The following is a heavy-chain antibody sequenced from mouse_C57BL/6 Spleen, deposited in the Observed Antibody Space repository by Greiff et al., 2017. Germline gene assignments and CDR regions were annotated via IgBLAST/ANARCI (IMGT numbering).Heavy chain of an antibody. V-gene: IGHV3-6*01. CDR3: ARWGTTVLDY. CDR1: GYSITSGYY. J-gene: IGHJ2*01. D-gene: IGHD1-1*01. CDR2: ISYDGSN. Sequence: EVQVVESGPGLVKPSQSLSLTCSVTGYSITSGYYWNWIRQFPGNKLEWMGYISYDGSNNYNPSLKNRIAITRDTSKNQFFLKLNSVTTEDTATYYCARWGTTVLDYWGQGTTLTVSS.